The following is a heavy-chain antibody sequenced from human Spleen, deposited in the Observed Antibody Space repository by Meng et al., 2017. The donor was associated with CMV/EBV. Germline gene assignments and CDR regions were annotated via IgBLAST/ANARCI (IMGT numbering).Heavy chain of an antibody. CDR3: AQNTIVVIPLARSYGMDV. J-gene: IGHJ6*02. D-gene: IGHD2-15*01. V-gene: IGHV3-23*01. CDR1: GFTFSAYA. CDR2: ISGSGSTI. Sequence: GESLKISCAASGFTFSAYAMSWVRQAPGKGLEWISYISGSGSTIYYADSVKGRFTISRDNSKNTLYLQMNSLRVEDTGIYYCAQNTIVVIPLARSYGMDVWGQGTTVTVSS.